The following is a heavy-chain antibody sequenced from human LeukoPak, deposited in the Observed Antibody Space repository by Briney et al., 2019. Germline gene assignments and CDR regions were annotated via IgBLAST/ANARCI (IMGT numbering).Heavy chain of an antibody. D-gene: IGHD5-24*01. Sequence: ASVKVSCKASGYTFSNYAMHWVRQAPGQRLEWMGWINAGNGNTRYSQEFKGRVTITRDTSTSTAYMELRSLRSDDTAVYYCAREVYKDYWGQGTLVTVSS. V-gene: IGHV1-3*01. CDR2: INAGNGNT. J-gene: IGHJ4*02. CDR3: AREVYKDY. CDR1: GYTFSNYA.